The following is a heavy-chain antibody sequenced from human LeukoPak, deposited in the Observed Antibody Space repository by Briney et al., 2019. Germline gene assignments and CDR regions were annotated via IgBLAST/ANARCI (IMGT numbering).Heavy chain of an antibody. D-gene: IGHD4-17*01. CDR2: ISSSSSYI. CDR3: ARSPSAVTTEYYYYGMDV. Sequence: GGSLRLSCAASGFTFSSYSMNWVRQAPGKGLEWVSSISSSSSYIYYADSVKGRFTISRDNSKNTLYLQMNSLRAEDTAVYYCARSPSAVTTEYYYYGMDVWGQGTTVTVSS. CDR1: GFTFSSYS. V-gene: IGHV3-21*01. J-gene: IGHJ6*02.